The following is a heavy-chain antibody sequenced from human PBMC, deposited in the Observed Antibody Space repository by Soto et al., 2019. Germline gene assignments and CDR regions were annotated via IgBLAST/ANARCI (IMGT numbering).Heavy chain of an antibody. CDR2: IYTSGST. CDR3: ARDGYYDFWSGYYIYGMDV. D-gene: IGHD3-3*01. Sequence: PSETLSLTCTVSGGSVSSGSYYWSWIRQPPGKGLEWIGRIYTSGSTNYNPSLKSRVTMSVDTSKNQFSLKLSSVTAADTAVYYCARDGYYDFWSGYYIYGMDVWGQGTTVTVSS. CDR1: GGSVSSGSYY. J-gene: IGHJ6*02. V-gene: IGHV4-61*01.